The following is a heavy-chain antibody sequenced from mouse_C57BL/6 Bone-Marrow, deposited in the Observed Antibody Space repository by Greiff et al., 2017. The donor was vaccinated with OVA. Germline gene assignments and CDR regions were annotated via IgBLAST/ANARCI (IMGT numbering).Heavy chain of an antibody. CDR2: ISDGGSYT. D-gene: IGHD1-1*01. J-gene: IGHJ1*03. Sequence: EVQLVESGGGLVKPGGSLKLSCAASGFTFSSYAMSWVRQTPEKRLEWVATISDGGSYTYYPDNVKGRFTISRDNAKNNLYLQMSHLKSEDTAMYYCARGGYYGSSWYFDVWGTGTTVTVSS. V-gene: IGHV5-4*01. CDR1: GFTFSSYA. CDR3: ARGGYYGSSWYFDV.